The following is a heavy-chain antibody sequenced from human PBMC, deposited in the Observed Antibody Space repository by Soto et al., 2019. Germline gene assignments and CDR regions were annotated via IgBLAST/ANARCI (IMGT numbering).Heavy chain of an antibody. J-gene: IGHJ4*02. CDR1: GGSISSYY. V-gene: IGHV4-59*12. CDR3: ARGWGRIFDY. CDR2: IYYTGST. Sequence: SETLSLTCTVSGGSISSYYWSWIRQPPGKGLEWIGYIYYTGSTYYNPSLESRLTISVDTSKNQFSLKLSSVTAADTAVYYCARGWGRIFDYWGQGTLVTVSS. D-gene: IGHD7-27*01.